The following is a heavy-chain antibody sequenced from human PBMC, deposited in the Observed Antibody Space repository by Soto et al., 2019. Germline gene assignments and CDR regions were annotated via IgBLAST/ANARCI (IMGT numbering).Heavy chain of an antibody. Sequence: GGSLRLSCAASGFTFDDYAMHWVRQAPGKGLEWVSGISWNSGSIGYADSVKGRFTISRDNAKNSLYLQMNSLRAEDTALYYCAKDMGYCSGGSCHHFDYWGQGTLVTVSS. CDR3: AKDMGYCSGGSCHHFDY. V-gene: IGHV3-9*01. CDR2: ISWNSGSI. J-gene: IGHJ4*02. CDR1: GFTFDDYA. D-gene: IGHD2-15*01.